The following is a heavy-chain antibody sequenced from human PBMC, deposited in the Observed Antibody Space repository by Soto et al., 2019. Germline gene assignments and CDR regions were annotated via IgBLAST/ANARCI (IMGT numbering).Heavy chain of an antibody. V-gene: IGHV3-74*01. CDR1: GFTFSSHC. D-gene: IGHD6-19*01. Sequence: EVQLVESGGGLVQPGGSLRLSCVASGFTFSSHCMHWVRQAPGKGPVWVSRIRGDGSSTAYADSVKGRFAISRDNAKNTVYLQMNSLRAEDTAVYYCAREIIAVIGTIRWFDPWGQGTLVSVSS. J-gene: IGHJ5*02. CDR2: IRGDGSST. CDR3: AREIIAVIGTIRWFDP.